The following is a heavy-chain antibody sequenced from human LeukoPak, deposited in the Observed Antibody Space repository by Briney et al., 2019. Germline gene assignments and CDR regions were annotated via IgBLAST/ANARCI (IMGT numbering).Heavy chain of an antibody. J-gene: IGHJ2*01. CDR3: ARQGPGGYYDSSGYYVLYWYFDL. D-gene: IGHD3-22*01. CDR1: GGSIRDYY. Sequence: PSETLSLTCTVSGGSIRDYYWSWIRQPPGKGLEWIGEIYYSGRTNYNPALKSRVTISVDTSEHQLSLKLSSVTAADTAVYYCARQGPGGYYDSSGYYVLYWYFDLWGRGTLVTVSS. V-gene: IGHV4-59*08. CDR2: IYYSGRT.